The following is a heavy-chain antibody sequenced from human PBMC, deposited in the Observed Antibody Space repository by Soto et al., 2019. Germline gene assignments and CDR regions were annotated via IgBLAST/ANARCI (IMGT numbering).Heavy chain of an antibody. J-gene: IGHJ5*02. Sequence: LSLTCAGHGGSFSGYYGSWIRQPPGKGLEWSGEIYHSGSINYNPSLKSRGTISVDTSKKQFSLRLSSVTAAYPAVYYCASVRGRGWYWSWFDPWGQGTLVTVSS. CDR3: ASVRGRGWYWSWFDP. CDR2: IYHSGSI. CDR1: GGSFSGYY. V-gene: IGHV4-34*01. D-gene: IGHD6-19*01.